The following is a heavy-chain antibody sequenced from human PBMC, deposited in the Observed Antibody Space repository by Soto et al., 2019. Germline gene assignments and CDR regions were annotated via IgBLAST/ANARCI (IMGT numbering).Heavy chain of an antibody. Sequence: QGQLVQSGGEVKKPGASVKVSCKASGYTFSSYGISWVRQAPGQGLEWMGWISGYNGKTNYAQKVQDRVTMTTDTSTSTVYMERRSLRSDGTAGYYCAREGDVPYYYYGMDIWGQGTTVTVSS. J-gene: IGHJ6*02. CDR3: AREGDVPYYYYGMDI. V-gene: IGHV1-18*01. CDR2: ISGYNGKT. CDR1: GYTFSSYG. D-gene: IGHD2-21*02.